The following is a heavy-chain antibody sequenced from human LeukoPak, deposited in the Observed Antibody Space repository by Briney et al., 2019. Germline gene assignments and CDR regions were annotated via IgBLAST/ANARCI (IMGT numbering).Heavy chain of an antibody. V-gene: IGHV3-30*02. CDR3: AKDPDPPGNYFDY. CDR1: GFTFSSYG. J-gene: IGHJ4*02. CDR2: IRYDGSNK. D-gene: IGHD1-14*01. Sequence: GGSLRLACAASGFTFSSYGMHWVRQAPGKGLEWVAFIRYDGSNKYYADSVKGRFTISRDNSKNTLYLQMNSLRAEDTAVYYCAKDPDPPGNYFDYWGQGTLVTVSS.